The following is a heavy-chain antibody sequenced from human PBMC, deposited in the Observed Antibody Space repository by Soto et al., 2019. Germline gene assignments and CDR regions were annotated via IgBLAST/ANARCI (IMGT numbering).Heavy chain of an antibody. V-gene: IGHV1-18*01. Sequence: GASVKVSCKASGYTFTSYGISWVRQAPGQGLEWMGWISAYNGNTNYAQKLQGRVTMTTDTSTSTAYMELRSLRSDDTAVYYCVREGGTFLRESVDGYWGQGTLVTVSS. CDR3: VREGGTFLRESVDGY. J-gene: IGHJ4*02. CDR2: ISAYNGNT. CDR1: GYTFTSYG. D-gene: IGHD3-3*01.